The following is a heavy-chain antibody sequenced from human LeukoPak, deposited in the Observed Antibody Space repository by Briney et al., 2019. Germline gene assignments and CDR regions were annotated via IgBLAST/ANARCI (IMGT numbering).Heavy chain of an antibody. V-gene: IGHV3-15*04. J-gene: IGHJ1*01. D-gene: IGHD2-15*01. CDR2: TEKKADGETT. CDR1: GLTFNNVR. CDR3: AKGWYCSGGSCYVLVSEYFQH. Sequence: GGSLRLSCVTSGLTFNNVRMSWVRQAPGKGLEWVGRTEKKADGETTENAAPVKGRFTIPRDDSKNTLYLQMNSLRAEDTAVYYCAKGWYCSGGSCYVLVSEYFQHWGQGTLVTVSS.